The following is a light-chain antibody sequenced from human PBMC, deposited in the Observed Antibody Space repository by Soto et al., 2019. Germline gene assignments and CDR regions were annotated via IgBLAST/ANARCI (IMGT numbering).Light chain of an antibody. J-gene: IGKJ4*01. CDR1: QSVSSSY. CDR3: QQYDSSPLT. CDR2: GAS. V-gene: IGKV3-20*01. Sequence: EIVLKQSPGTLSLSPGERATLSCRASQSVSSSYLAWYQQKPGQAPRLLIYGASSRATGIPVRFSGSGSGTDFTRTIGRLEPEDFAVYYCQQYDSSPLTFGGGTKVEIK.